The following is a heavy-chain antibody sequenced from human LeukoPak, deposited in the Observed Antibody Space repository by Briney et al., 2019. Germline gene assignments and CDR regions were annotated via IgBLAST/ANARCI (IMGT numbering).Heavy chain of an antibody. V-gene: IGHV3-33*01. J-gene: IGHJ4*02. Sequence: PGRSLRLSCAASGFTFSSYGMHWVRQAPGKGLEWVAVIWYDGSNKYYADSVKGRFTISRDNSKNTLYLQMNSLRAEDTAVYYCARAQDIVVVPAAMLFDYWGQGTLVTVSS. CDR3: ARAQDIVVVPAAMLFDY. D-gene: IGHD2-2*01. CDR2: IWYDGSNK. CDR1: GFTFSSYG.